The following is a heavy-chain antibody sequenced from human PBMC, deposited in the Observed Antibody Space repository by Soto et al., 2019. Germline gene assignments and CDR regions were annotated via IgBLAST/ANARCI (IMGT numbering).Heavy chain of an antibody. D-gene: IGHD6-13*01. Sequence: GGSLRLSCAASGFTFDDYTMHWVRQAPGKGLEWVSLISWDGGSTYYADSVKGRFTISRDNSKNSLYLQMNSLRTEDTALYYCAKDPYSREHGNYGMDVWGQGTTVTVSS. CDR2: ISWDGGST. CDR1: GFTFDDYT. CDR3: AKDPYSREHGNYGMDV. J-gene: IGHJ6*02. V-gene: IGHV3-43*01.